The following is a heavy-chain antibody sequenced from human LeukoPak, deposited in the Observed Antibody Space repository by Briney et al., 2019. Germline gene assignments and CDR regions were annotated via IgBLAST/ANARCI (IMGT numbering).Heavy chain of an antibody. D-gene: IGHD3-16*01. CDR3: ATDGLRPRRHMGY. Sequence: ASVKXSXXXXXXXXXXLSMHWVRQAXGKGLEWMGGFDPEDGETIYAQKFQGRVTMTEDTSTDTAYMELSSLRSEDTAVYYCATDGLRPRRHMGYWGQGTLVTVSS. J-gene: IGHJ4*02. CDR2: FDPEDGET. CDR1: XXXXXXLS. V-gene: IGHV1-24*01.